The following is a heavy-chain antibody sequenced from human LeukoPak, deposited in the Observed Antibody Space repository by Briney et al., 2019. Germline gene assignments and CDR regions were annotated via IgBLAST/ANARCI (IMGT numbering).Heavy chain of an antibody. J-gene: IGHJ5*02. V-gene: IGHV3-48*03. CDR2: IGSSGDTT. CDR1: GFTFSHYE. CDR3: ARGGNWFDP. Sequence: GWSLRLSCASSGFTFSHYEMNWVRQAPGKGLEWISYIGSSGDTTYYADSVKGRFTISRDSAKRSLHLEMNSLRVEDTGVYYCARGGNWFDPWGQGTRVTVSS.